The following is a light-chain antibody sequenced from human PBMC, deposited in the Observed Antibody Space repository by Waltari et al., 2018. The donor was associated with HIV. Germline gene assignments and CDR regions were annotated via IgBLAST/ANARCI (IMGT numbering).Light chain of an antibody. J-gene: IGLJ3*02. CDR2: GVD. CDR1: NSDVGFYNL. V-gene: IGLV2-14*01. CDR3: SSYTNIDTLV. Sequence: QSALPQPASVSGSPGQSITISCPGTNSDVGFYNLVSWYRPHPGKAPQLVIYGVDSRPSGVSDRFSGSKSGNTASLTISTLQAEDEADYYCSSYTNIDTLVFGGGTKLTVL.